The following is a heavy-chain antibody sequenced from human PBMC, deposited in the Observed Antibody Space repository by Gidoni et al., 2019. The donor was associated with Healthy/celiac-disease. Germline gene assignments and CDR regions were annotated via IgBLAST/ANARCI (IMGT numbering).Heavy chain of an antibody. Sequence: QLQLQESGPGLVKPSETLSLTCTVSGGSISSSSYYWGWIRQPPGKGLEWIGSIYYSGSTYYNPSLKSRVTISVDTSKNQFSLKLSSVTAADTAVYYCARVYDFWSGYSLKANWFDPWGQGTLVTVSS. CDR2: IYYSGST. CDR1: GGSISSSSYY. J-gene: IGHJ5*02. D-gene: IGHD3-3*01. V-gene: IGHV4-39*01. CDR3: ARVYDFWSGYSLKANWFDP.